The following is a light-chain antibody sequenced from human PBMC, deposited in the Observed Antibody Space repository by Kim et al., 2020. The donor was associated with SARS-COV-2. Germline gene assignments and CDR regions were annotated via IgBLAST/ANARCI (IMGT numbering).Light chain of an antibody. CDR1: QSISAL. V-gene: IGKV1-5*03. CDR2: EAF. J-gene: IGKJ4*01. Sequence: DIQMTQSPSTLSASVGDRVTITCRASQSISALLAWYQQKSGKAPKLLIYEAFSLETGVPSRFSASGSGTEFTLTISSLQPDDFATYYCQQYSAYPLTFGGGTKVDIK. CDR3: QQYSAYPLT.